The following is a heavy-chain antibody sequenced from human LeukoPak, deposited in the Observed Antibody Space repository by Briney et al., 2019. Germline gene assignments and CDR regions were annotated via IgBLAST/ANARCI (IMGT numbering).Heavy chain of an antibody. CDR2: INHSGST. CDR3: ARAAYYYGLAKSWFDP. CDR1: GGSFSGYY. Sequence: SETLSLTCAVYGGSFSGYYWSWIRQPPGKGLEWIGEINHSGSTNYNPSLKSRVTISVDTSKNQFSLKLSSVTAADTAVYYCARAAYYYGLAKSWFDPWGQGTPVTVSS. D-gene: IGHD3-10*01. J-gene: IGHJ5*02. V-gene: IGHV4-34*01.